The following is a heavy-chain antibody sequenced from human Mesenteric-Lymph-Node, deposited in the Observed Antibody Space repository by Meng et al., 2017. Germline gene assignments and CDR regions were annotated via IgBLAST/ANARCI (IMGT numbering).Heavy chain of an antibody. CDR2: IRSSGSAI. Sequence: GGSLRLSCAASGFTFSSYWMSWVRQAAGKGLEWVSYIRSSGSAIYYADSVKGRFTISRDNAKNSLYLDMNSLRAEDTAAYYCARDDAYDPMDVWGQGTTVTVSS. D-gene: IGHD3-3*01. J-gene: IGHJ6*02. CDR3: ARDDAYDPMDV. V-gene: IGHV3-48*04. CDR1: GFTFSSYW.